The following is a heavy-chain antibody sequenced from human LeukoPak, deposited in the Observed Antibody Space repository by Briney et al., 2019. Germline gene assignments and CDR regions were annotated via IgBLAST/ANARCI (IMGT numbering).Heavy chain of an antibody. CDR3: AGTYSGYDQGGAFDI. J-gene: IGHJ3*02. Sequence: SETLSLTCTVSGGSISSYYWSWIRQPPGKGLEWIGYIYYSGSTNYNPSLKSRVTISVDTSKNQFSLKLSSVTAADTAVYYCAGTYSGYDQGGAFDIWGQGTMVAVSS. V-gene: IGHV4-59*08. CDR1: GGSISSYY. CDR2: IYYSGST. D-gene: IGHD5-12*01.